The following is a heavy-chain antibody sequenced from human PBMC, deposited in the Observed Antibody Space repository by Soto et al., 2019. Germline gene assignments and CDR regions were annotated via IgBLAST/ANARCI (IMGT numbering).Heavy chain of an antibody. CDR1: GYTFTSYA. CDR3: ARMEAIFGVVIIPGWFDP. D-gene: IGHD3-3*01. V-gene: IGHV1-3*01. CDR2: INAGNGTT. J-gene: IGHJ5*02. Sequence: ASVKVSCKASGYTFTSYAMHWVRQAPGQRLEWMGWINAGNGTTKYSQKFQGRVTITRDTSASTAYMELSSLRSEDTAVYYCARMEAIFGVVIIPGWFDPWGQGTRVTVSS.